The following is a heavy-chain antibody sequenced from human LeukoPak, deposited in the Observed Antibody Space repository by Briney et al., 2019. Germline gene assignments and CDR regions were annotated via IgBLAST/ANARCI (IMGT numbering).Heavy chain of an antibody. D-gene: IGHD1-26*01. J-gene: IGHJ4*02. CDR1: GFTVSGNY. CDR3: ARDKVVGATFFDY. CDR2: IYSGGTT. V-gene: IGHV3-53*01. Sequence: GGSLRLSCAVSGFTVSGNYMSWVRQAPGKGLEWVSLIYSGGTTYYADSVKGRFTISRDNAKNSLYLQMNSLRDEDTAVYYCARDKVVGATFFDYWGQGTLVTVSS.